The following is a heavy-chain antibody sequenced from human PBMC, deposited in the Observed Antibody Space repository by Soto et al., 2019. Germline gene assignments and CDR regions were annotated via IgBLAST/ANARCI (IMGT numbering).Heavy chain of an antibody. V-gene: IGHV4-39*01. J-gene: IGHJ4*02. CDR1: GGSISSSSYY. Sequence: SETLSLTCSVSGGSISSSSYYWGWIRQPPGKGLEWIGSIYYSGSTYYNPSLKSRVTTSVDTSKNQFSLKLSSVTAADTAVYYCARHTPAISISDHWGQGTLVTVSS. CDR3: ARHTPAISISDH. D-gene: IGHD2-15*01. CDR2: IYYSGST.